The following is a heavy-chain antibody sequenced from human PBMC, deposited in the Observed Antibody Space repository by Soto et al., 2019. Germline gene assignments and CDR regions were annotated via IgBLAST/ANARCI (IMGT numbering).Heavy chain of an antibody. D-gene: IGHD6-25*01. J-gene: IGHJ4*02. CDR3: ARARVSEHSSGWRQGH. CDR1: GFTFSGYG. V-gene: IGHV3-30*03. Sequence: QVQLVESGGGVVQPGRSRRLSCAASGFTFSGYGMHGVRQAPGTGLEWVAVRSNDGSNKYYVDSVKGRITITRDNSKNTLALQMNRMRAEDTAVYYCARARVSEHSSGWRQGHWGQGTLVTVSS. CDR2: RSNDGSNK.